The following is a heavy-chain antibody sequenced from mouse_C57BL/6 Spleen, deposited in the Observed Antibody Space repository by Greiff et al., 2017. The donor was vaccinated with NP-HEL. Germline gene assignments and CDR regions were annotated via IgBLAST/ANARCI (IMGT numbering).Heavy chain of an antibody. Sequence: VQLQQSGAELVRPGASVTLSCKASGYTFTDYEMHWVKQTPVHGLEWIGAIDPETGGTAYNQKFKGKAILTADKSSSTAYMELRSLTSEDSAVYYCTRPLIVTTRYFDVWGTGTTVTVSS. CDR2: IDPETGGT. CDR3: TRPLIVTTRYFDV. CDR1: GYTFTDYE. V-gene: IGHV1-15*01. J-gene: IGHJ1*03. D-gene: IGHD2-5*01.